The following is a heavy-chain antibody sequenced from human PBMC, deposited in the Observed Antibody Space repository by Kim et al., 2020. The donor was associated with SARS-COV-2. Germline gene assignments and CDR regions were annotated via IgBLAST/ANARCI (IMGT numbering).Heavy chain of an antibody. V-gene: IGHV3-23*01. CDR3: AKRGDRRLFDF. Sequence: GGSLRLSCAASGFTFSSYVMSWVRQAPGKGLEWVSTITGNGVGTYYADSVKGRFTISRDNSKNTLYVQMNSLRAEDTAVYYCAKRGDRRLFDFWGQGTLVTVSS. CDR1: GFTFSSYV. CDR2: ITGNGVGT. J-gene: IGHJ4*02. D-gene: IGHD2-21*01.